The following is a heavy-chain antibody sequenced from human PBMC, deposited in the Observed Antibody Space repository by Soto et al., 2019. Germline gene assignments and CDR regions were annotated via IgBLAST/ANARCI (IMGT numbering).Heavy chain of an antibody. J-gene: IGHJ4*02. V-gene: IGHV3-23*01. CDR2: ISGGGTST. CDR1: GFTFSNYA. Sequence: EVQLLESGGGLVQPGGSLRLSCAASGFTFSNYAMIWVRQAPGKGLEWVSAISGGGTSTYYADSVKGRFTISRDDSKSTLYLQMNSLRVDDTAVYYCANPLATDFDYWGQGTLVTVSS. CDR3: ANPLATDFDY.